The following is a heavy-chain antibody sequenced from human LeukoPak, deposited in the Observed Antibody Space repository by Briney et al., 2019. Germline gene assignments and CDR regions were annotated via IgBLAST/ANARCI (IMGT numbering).Heavy chain of an antibody. Sequence: SETLSLTCTVSGGSISSYYWSWIRQPPGKGLEWIGYIYYSGSTNYNPSLKSRVTISVDASKNQFSLKLSSVTAADTAVYYCARAKGYCSSTSCYGIDYYYYMDVWGKGTTVTISS. CDR1: GGSISSYY. V-gene: IGHV4-59*01. CDR2: IYYSGST. CDR3: ARAKGYCSSTSCYGIDYYYYMDV. J-gene: IGHJ6*03. D-gene: IGHD2-2*01.